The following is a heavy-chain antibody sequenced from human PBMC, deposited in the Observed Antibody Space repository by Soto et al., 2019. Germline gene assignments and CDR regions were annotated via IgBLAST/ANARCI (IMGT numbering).Heavy chain of an antibody. CDR2: IWHDETEA. V-gene: IGHV3-33*01. Sequence: QVQLVESGGGVVQPGGSLRLSCAASGFSFSTYAMHWVRQAPGKGLQWVAVIWHDETEAYYADSVKGRFTISRDNSKNTVYLQMNSLRGEDTALYYCARQSRPCLPSPVDPWGQGTPVSVSS. CDR1: GFSFSTYA. D-gene: IGHD6-6*01. J-gene: IGHJ5*02. CDR3: ARQSRPCLPSPVDP.